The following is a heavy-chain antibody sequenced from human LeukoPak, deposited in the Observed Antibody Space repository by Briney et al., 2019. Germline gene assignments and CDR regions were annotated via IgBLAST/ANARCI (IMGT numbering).Heavy chain of an antibody. CDR2: INHSGST. V-gene: IGHV4-34*01. CDR1: GGSFSGYY. J-gene: IGHJ6*02. Sequence: SETLSLTCAVYGGSFSGYYWSWIRQPPGKGLEWIGEINHSGSTNYNPSLKSRVTISVETSKNQFSLKLRSVTAAYTAVYCCARGRARFCSSTSCYPYYYYGMDVWGQGTTVTVSS. D-gene: IGHD2-2*01. CDR3: ARGRARFCSSTSCYPYYYYGMDV.